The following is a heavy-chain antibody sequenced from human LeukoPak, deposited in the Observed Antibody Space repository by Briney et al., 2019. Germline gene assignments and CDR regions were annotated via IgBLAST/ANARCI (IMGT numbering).Heavy chain of an antibody. V-gene: IGHV4-30-4*08. D-gene: IGHD2-15*01. CDR2: IYYSGST. CDR3: ARHRSRSAPDFDY. Sequence: SQTLSLTCTVSGGSISSGDYYWSWIRQPPGKGLEWIGYIYYSGSTYYNPSLKSRVTISVNTSKNQFSLKLSSVTAADTAVYYCARHRSRSAPDFDYWGQGTLVTVSS. CDR1: GGSISSGDYY. J-gene: IGHJ4*02.